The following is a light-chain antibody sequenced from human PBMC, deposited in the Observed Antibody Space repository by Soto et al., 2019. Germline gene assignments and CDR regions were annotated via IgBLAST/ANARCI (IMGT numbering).Light chain of an antibody. Sequence: DIVMTQSPDSLAVSLGERATINCKSSQSVLYSSNNKNYLAWYQQKPGQPPKLLIYWSSTREYGVPDRFSGSGSGTDFTLTISSLQAEYVALYVCQQYYSTPLTFGGGTKVDIK. J-gene: IGKJ4*01. V-gene: IGKV4-1*01. CDR2: WSS. CDR3: QQYYSTPLT. CDR1: QSVLYSSNNKNY.